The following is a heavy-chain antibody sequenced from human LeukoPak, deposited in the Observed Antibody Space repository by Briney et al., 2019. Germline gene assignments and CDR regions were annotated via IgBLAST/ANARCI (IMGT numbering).Heavy chain of an antibody. CDR2: INWNGGST. V-gene: IGHV3-20*04. CDR3: ARGATFSSGWLNWFDP. D-gene: IGHD6-19*01. CDR1: GFTFDDYG. J-gene: IGHJ5*02. Sequence: GGSLRLSCAASGFTFDDYGMSWVRQAPGKGLEWVSGINWNGGSTGYADSVKGRFTISRDNAKNSLYLQMNSLRAEDTALYYCARGATFSSGWLNWFDPWGQGTLDTVSS.